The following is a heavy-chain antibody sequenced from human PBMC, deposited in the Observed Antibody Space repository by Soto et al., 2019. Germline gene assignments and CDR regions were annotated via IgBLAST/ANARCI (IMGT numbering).Heavy chain of an antibody. V-gene: IGHV1-2*04. CDR2: INPNSGGT. CDR3: ARDSLETYYYDSSGYYELDY. D-gene: IGHD3-22*01. J-gene: IGHJ4*02. CDR1: GYTFTDYY. Sequence: ASVKVSCKASGYTFTDYYMHWVRQAPGQGLEWMGWINPNSGGTSYAQKFQGWVTMTRDTSISTAYMELSRLRSGDTAVYYCARDSLETYYYDSSGYYELDYWGQGTLVTAPQ.